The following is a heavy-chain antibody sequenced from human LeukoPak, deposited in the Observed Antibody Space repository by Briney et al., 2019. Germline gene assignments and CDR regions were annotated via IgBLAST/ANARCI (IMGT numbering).Heavy chain of an antibody. V-gene: IGHV4-61*01. CDR1: GGSVSSGSYY. CDR2: IYYSGST. CDR3: ARAVVYYDSSGYYYYYGMDV. J-gene: IGHJ6*02. D-gene: IGHD3-22*01. Sequence: SETLSLTCTVSGGSVSSGSYYWSWIRQPPGKGLEWIGYIYYSGSTNYNPSLKSRVTISVDTSKNQFSLKLSSVTAADTAVYYCARAVVYYDSSGYYYYYGMDVWGQGTTVNVSS.